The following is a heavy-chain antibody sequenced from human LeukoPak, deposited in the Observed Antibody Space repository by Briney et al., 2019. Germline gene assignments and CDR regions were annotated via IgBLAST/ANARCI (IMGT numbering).Heavy chain of an antibody. CDR3: ARHKIWGYSFMDV. D-gene: IGHD5-18*01. CDR1: GYSISSGYY. Sequence: SETLSLTCAVSGYSISSGYYWGWIRQPPGKGLEWIGSIYHSGSTYYNPSLKSRGTISVDTSKNQFSLNVSSVTAADTAVYYCARHKIWGYSFMDVWGKGTTVTVSS. J-gene: IGHJ6*03. CDR2: IYHSGST. V-gene: IGHV4-38-2*01.